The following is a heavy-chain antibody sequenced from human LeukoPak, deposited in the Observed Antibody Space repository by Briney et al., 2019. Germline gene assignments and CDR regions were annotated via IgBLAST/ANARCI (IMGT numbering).Heavy chain of an antibody. J-gene: IGHJ4*02. CDR3: VKDLNGTWSFDY. CDR1: GFTFGAYF. Sequence: GGSLRLSCSASGFTFGAYFMHWVRQAPGKGLQYVSSISSNEYDTYYADSVKGRFTISRDNSKNTLFLQMNNLRPEDTAVYYCVKDLNGTWSFDYWGQGTLVPVSS. D-gene: IGHD2-8*01. CDR2: ISSNEYDT. V-gene: IGHV3-64D*06.